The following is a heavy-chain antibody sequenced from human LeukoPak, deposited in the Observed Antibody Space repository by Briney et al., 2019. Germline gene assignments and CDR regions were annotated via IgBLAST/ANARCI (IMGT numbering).Heavy chain of an antibody. Sequence: SQTLSLTCTVSGGSISSSSYYWGWIRQPPGKGLEWIGSIYYSGSTYYNPSLKSRVTISVDTSKNQFSLKLSSVTAADTAVYYCARDGITMVRGVDYWGQGTLVTVSS. D-gene: IGHD3-10*01. J-gene: IGHJ4*02. CDR3: ARDGITMVRGVDY. CDR1: GGSISSSSYY. CDR2: IYYSGST. V-gene: IGHV4-39*07.